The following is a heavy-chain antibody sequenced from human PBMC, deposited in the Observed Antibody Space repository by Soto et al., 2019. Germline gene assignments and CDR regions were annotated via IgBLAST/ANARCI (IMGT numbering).Heavy chain of an antibody. CDR1: GYTFTSYG. Sequence: ASVKVSCKASGYTFTSYGISWVRQAPGQGLEWIGWTSAYNGNTNYAQKFQERVTMTTDTSTSTAYMELSSLRSEDTAVYYCAAGPTKFNGNWFDPWGQGTLVTVSS. J-gene: IGHJ5*02. CDR3: AAGPTKFNGNWFDP. D-gene: IGHD2-8*01. V-gene: IGHV1-18*01. CDR2: TSAYNGNT.